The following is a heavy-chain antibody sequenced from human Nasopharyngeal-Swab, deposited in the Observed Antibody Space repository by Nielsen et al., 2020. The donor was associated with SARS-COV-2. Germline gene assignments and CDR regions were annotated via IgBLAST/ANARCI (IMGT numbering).Heavy chain of an antibody. D-gene: IGHD6-19*01. CDR2: INHSGST. Sequence: GSLRLSCAVYGGSFSGYYWSWIRQPPGKGLEWIGEINHSGSTNYNPSLKSRVTISVDTSKNQFSLKLSFVTAADTAVYYCARTQIKAVAGTAASIDYWGQGTLVTVSS. CDR1: GGSFSGYY. V-gene: IGHV4-34*01. CDR3: ARTQIKAVAGTAASIDY. J-gene: IGHJ4*02.